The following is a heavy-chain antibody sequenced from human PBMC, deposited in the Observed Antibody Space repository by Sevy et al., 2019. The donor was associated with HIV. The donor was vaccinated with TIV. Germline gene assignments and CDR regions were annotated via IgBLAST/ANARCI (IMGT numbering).Heavy chain of an antibody. CDR1: GFSFSSSW. Sequence: GGSLRLSCAASGFSFSSSWMTWVRQAPGQGLEWLANINEDGSTKNYMYTVRGRFTISRDNAKNSLYLQMNNLRADETAIYYCARDRAYNRFDYWGQGTLVTVSS. CDR2: INEDGSTK. J-gene: IGHJ4*02. D-gene: IGHD1-1*01. V-gene: IGHV3-7*03. CDR3: ARDRAYNRFDY.